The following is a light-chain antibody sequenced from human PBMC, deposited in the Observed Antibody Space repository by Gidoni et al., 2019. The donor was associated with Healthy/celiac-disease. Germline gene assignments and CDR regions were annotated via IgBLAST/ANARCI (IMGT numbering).Light chain of an antibody. CDR1: KLGDKY. CDR2: QDR. CDR3: QAWVSSTVV. V-gene: IGLV3-1*01. Sequence: SYELTQPPSVSVSPGQTASITCSGDKLGDKYAWWYQQKPGQSPVLVIYQDRKRPSGIPERFSGSNSGNTATLTISGTQAMDEADYYCQAWVSSTVVFGGGTKLTVL. J-gene: IGLJ2*01.